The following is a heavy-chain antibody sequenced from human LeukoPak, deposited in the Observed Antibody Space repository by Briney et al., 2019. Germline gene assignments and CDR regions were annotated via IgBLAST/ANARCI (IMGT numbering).Heavy chain of an antibody. V-gene: IGHV3-15*01. D-gene: IGHD3-22*01. J-gene: IGHJ4*02. CDR2: IKSKTDGGTT. CDR3: TTWYYYDSSGFDY. CDR1: GFTFSNAW. Sequence: PGGSLRLSCAASGFTFSNAWMSWVRQAPGKGLEWVGRIKSKTDGGTTDYAAPVKGRFTISRDDSKNTLYLQMNSLKTEDTAVYYCTTWYYYDSSGFDYWGQGTLVTVSS.